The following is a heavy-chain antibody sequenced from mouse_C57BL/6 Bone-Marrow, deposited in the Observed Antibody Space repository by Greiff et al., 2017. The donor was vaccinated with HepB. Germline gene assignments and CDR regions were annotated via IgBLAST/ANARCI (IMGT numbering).Heavy chain of an antibody. CDR1: GFTFSSYG. CDR2: ISSGGSYT. V-gene: IGHV5-6*01. Sequence: EVLLVESGGDLVKPGGSLKLSCAASGFTFSSYGMSWVRQTPDKRLEWVATISSGGSYTYYPDSVKGRITISRDNAKNTLYLQMRSLKSEDTAMYYCARHECITTENYAMDYWGQGTSVTVSS. D-gene: IGHD1-1*01. CDR3: ARHECITTENYAMDY. J-gene: IGHJ4*01.